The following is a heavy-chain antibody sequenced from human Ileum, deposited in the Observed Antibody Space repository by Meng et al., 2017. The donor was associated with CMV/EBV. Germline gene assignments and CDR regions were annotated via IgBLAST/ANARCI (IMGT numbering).Heavy chain of an antibody. CDR2: MYYSGIT. V-gene: IGHV4-39*07. Sequence: QRRLQGSGPGLVKPSETLSLTCTVSGGSISSTSYYWGWIRQPPGKGLEWIGSMYYSGITDYNPSLKSRVTISVDTSKNQFSLKLSSVTAADTAMYYCARTPRKYYYGSGSYPWGQGTLVTVSS. CDR3: ARTPRKYYYGSGSYP. J-gene: IGHJ5*02. CDR1: GGSISSTSYY. D-gene: IGHD3-10*01.